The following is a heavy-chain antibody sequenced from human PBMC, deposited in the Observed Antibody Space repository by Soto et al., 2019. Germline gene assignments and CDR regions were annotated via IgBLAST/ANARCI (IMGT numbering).Heavy chain of an antibody. CDR2: ISAYNGNT. CDR1: GYTFTSYG. CDR3: ARDMYYYDSSGSSY. J-gene: IGHJ4*02. V-gene: IGHV1-18*01. D-gene: IGHD3-22*01. Sequence: GASVKVSCKASGYTFTSYGISCVRQAPGQGLEWMGWISAYNGNTNYAQKLQGRVTMTTDTSTSTAYMELRSLRSDDTAVYYCARDMYYYDSSGSSYWGQGTLVTVSS.